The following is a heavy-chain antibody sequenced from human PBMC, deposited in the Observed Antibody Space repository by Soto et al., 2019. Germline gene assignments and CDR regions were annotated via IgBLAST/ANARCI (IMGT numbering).Heavy chain of an antibody. CDR1: VESINSRSYY. CDR2: IYYSGST. J-gene: IGHJ4*02. V-gene: IGHV4-39*01. CDR3: ARQRNSVVTQDHFDL. D-gene: IGHD3-10*01. Sequence: PSETLSLTCTVTVESINSRSYYWGWIRQPPGKGLEWIGSIYYSGSTYNNPSLRSRVSMSIDTSKDQFSLKLKSVTAADTALYFCARQRNSVVTQDHFDLWGPACLSTVYS.